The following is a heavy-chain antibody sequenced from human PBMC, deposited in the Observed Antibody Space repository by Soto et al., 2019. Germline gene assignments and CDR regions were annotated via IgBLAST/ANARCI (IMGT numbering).Heavy chain of an antibody. CDR1: VGTFSSYA. J-gene: IGHJ1*01. Sequence: SVKVSCKATVGTFSSYAISWVRQAPGQGLAWMGGIIPIFGTANYAQKFQGRVTITADESTSTAYMELRSLRSEDTAVYYCARGDDMAPIGADSSGDYYAEYFQHWGQGTLVTVSS. CDR2: IIPIFGTA. D-gene: IGHD3-22*01. V-gene: IGHV1-69*13. CDR3: ARGDDMAPIGADSSGDYYAEYFQH.